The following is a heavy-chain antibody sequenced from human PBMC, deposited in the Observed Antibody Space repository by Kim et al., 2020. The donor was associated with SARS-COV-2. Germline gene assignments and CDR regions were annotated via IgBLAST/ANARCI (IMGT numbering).Heavy chain of an antibody. V-gene: IGHV3-53*04. CDR3: ARAIWFGDAFDI. J-gene: IGHJ3*02. D-gene: IGHD3-10*01. CDR2: T. Sequence: TYYADSVKGRVTISRHNSKNTLYLQVNSLRAEDTAVYYCARAIWFGDAFDIWGQGTMVTVSS.